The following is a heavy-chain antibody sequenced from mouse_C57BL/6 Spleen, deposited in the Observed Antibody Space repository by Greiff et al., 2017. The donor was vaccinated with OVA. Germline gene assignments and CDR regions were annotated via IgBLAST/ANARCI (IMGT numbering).Heavy chain of an antibody. D-gene: IGHD1-1*01. CDR2: IWGGGST. CDR3: AKLHSDYYGSRGSMDY. J-gene: IGHJ4*01. Sequence: QVHVKQSGPGLVAPSQSLSITCTVSGFSLTSYGVDWVRQPPGKGLEWLGVIWGGGSTNYNSALMSRLSISKDNSKSQVFLKMNSLQTDDTAMYYCAKLHSDYYGSRGSMDYWGQGTSVTVSS. CDR1: GFSLTSYG. V-gene: IGHV2-9*01.